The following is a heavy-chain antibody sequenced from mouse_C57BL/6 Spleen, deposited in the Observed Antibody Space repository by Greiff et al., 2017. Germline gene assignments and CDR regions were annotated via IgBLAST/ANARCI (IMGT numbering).Heavy chain of an antibody. D-gene: IGHD2-5*01. V-gene: IGHV1-7*01. J-gene: IGHJ3*01. Sequence: QVQLQQSGAELAKPGASVKLSCKASGYTFTSYWMHWVNQRPGQGLEWIGYINPSSGYTKYNQKFKDKATETADKSSSTAYMQLSSLTYEDSAVYYGEREGLSNYRGFAYWGQGTLVTVSA. CDR1: GYTFTSYW. CDR2: INPSSGYT. CDR3: EREGLSNYRGFAY.